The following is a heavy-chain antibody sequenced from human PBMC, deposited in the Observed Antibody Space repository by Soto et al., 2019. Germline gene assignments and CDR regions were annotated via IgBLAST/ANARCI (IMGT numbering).Heavy chain of an antibody. Sequence: GGSLRLSCAASGFTFSSYAMSWVRQAPGKGLEWVSAISGSGGSTYYADSVKGRFTISRDNSKNTLYLQMNSLRAEDTAVYYCAKVGNSEYYYDSSGYYEGFTFDIWGQGTMVTVSS. D-gene: IGHD3-22*01. CDR1: GFTFSSYA. J-gene: IGHJ3*02. V-gene: IGHV3-23*01. CDR3: AKVGNSEYYYDSSGYYEGFTFDI. CDR2: ISGSGGST.